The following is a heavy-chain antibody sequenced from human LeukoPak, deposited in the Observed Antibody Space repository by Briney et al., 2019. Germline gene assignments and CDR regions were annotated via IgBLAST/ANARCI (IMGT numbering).Heavy chain of an antibody. V-gene: IGHV1-46*01. J-gene: IGHJ4*02. Sequence: ASVKVSCKASGYTFTTYSMHWVRQAPGQGLEWMGIINPSGGSTSYAQKFQGRVTMTRDTSTSTVYMELSSLRAEDTAVYYCARDTYDRSGYYYQDYWGQGTLVTVSS. CDR2: INPSGGST. D-gene: IGHD3-22*01. CDR1: GYTFTTYS. CDR3: ARDTYDRSGYYYQDY.